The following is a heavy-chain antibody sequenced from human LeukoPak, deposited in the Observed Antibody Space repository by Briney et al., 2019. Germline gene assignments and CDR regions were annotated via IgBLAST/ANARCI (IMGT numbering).Heavy chain of an antibody. CDR1: GFTVSSNY. Sequence: GGSLRLSCAASGFTVSSNYMSWVRQAPGKGLEWVSVIYSGGSTYYADSVKGRFTISRDNSKNTLYLQMNSLRAEDTAVYYCARDMAPLDAFDIWGQGTMVTVSS. V-gene: IGHV3-66*01. D-gene: IGHD3-10*01. CDR3: ARDMAPLDAFDI. CDR2: IYSGGST. J-gene: IGHJ3*02.